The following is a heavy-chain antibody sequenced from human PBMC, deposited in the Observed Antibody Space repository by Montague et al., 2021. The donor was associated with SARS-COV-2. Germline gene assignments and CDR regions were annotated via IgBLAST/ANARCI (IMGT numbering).Heavy chain of an antibody. CDR1: GFTFSSYG. Sequence: LRLSWAASGFTFSSYGMHWVRQAPGKGLEWVAVIWYDGSNKYYADSVKGRFTISRDNSKNSLFLQMNSLRAEDTAVYYCARQDAVGATTGFDYWGQGTLVTVSS. D-gene: IGHD1-26*01. V-gene: IGHV3-33*01. CDR2: IWYDGSNK. J-gene: IGHJ4*02. CDR3: ARQDAVGATTGFDY.